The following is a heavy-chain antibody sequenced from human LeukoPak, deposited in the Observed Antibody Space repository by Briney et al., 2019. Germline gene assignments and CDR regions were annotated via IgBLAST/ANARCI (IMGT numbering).Heavy chain of an antibody. Sequence: GGSLRLSCAASGFTFTNAWMSWVRQAPGKGLEWVAHINQDGSEKYYVDSVKGRFTISRDNAKNSLYLQVSSLRAEDTAVYYCARDTDSSGFYHYYFDYWGQGTLVTVSS. CDR1: GFTFTNAW. CDR3: ARDTDSSGFYHYYFDY. J-gene: IGHJ4*02. CDR2: INQDGSEK. V-gene: IGHV3-7*04. D-gene: IGHD3-22*01.